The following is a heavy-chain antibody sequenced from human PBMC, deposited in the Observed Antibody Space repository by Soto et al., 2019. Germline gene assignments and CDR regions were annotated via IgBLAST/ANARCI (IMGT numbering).Heavy chain of an antibody. CDR2: INHSGST. CDR3: ARGGAYDFWCGYSDPSYYYYYMDV. V-gene: IGHV4-34*01. CDR1: GGSFSGYY. Sequence: SETLSLTCAVYGGSFSGYYWSWIRQPPGKGLEWIGEINHSGSTNYNPSLKSRVTISVDTSKNQFSLKLSSVTAADTAVYYCARGGAYDFWCGYSDPSYYYYYMDVWGKGTTVTVSS. J-gene: IGHJ6*03. D-gene: IGHD3-3*01.